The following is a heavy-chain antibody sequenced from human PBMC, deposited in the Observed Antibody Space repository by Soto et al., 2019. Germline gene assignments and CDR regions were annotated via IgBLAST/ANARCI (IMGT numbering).Heavy chain of an antibody. CDR2: MNPNSGNT. D-gene: IGHD2-2*01. V-gene: IGHV1-8*01. CDR1: GYTFTSYD. CDR3: ARDLVGWPDY. J-gene: IGHJ4*02. Sequence: ASVKVSCKASGYTFTSYDINWVRQATGQGLEWMGWMNPNSGNTAYAQKFQGRVTITRNTSASTAYMELSSLRSEDTAVYYCARDLVGWPDYWGQGTLVTVSS.